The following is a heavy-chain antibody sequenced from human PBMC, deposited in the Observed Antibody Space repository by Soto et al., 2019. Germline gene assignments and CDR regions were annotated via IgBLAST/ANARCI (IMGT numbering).Heavy chain of an antibody. V-gene: IGHV1-2*04. CDR1: GYTFTDYY. CDR2: INPNSGDT. J-gene: IGHJ5*02. CDR3: ARDFGATIRASGWFDP. Sequence: QVQLVQSGPEVKKPGASVKVSCKASGYTFTDYYIHWVRQAPGQGLEYMGWINPNSGDTTYAQKFQGWVTMTRDTSISTAYMEVRRLKSDDTAVYYCARDFGATIRASGWFDPWGQGTLVTVSS. D-gene: IGHD5-12*01.